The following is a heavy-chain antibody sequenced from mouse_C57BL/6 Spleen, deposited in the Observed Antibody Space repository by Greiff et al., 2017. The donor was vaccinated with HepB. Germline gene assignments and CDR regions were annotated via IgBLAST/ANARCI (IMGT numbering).Heavy chain of an antibody. V-gene: IGHV1-66*01. CDR3: ARFGTG. Sequence: VQLVEPGPELVKPGASVKISCKASGYSFTSYYIHWVKQRPGQGLEWIGWIYPGSGNTHYNEKFKGKATLTADTSSSTAYMQLSSLTSEDSAVYYCARFGTGWGQGTTLTVSS. D-gene: IGHD4-1*01. CDR2: IYPGSGNT. CDR1: GYSFTSYY. J-gene: IGHJ2*01.